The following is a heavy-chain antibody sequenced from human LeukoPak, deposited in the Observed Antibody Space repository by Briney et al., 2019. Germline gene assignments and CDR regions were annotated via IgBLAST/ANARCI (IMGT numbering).Heavy chain of an antibody. Sequence: GGSLRLSCAASGFTFSDYYMSWIRQAPGKGLEWVSYISSSGSTIYYADSVKGRFTISRDNAKNSLYLQMNSLRAEDTAVYYCATLPIAGWLLHDFDYWGQGTLVTVSS. CDR1: GFTFSDYY. D-gene: IGHD3-22*01. CDR3: ATLPIAGWLLHDFDY. CDR2: ISSSGSTI. V-gene: IGHV3-11*01. J-gene: IGHJ4*02.